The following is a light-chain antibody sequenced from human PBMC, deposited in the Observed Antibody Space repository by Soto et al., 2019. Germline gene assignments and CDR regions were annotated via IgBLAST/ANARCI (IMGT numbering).Light chain of an antibody. CDR3: MIWHNSAYV. Sequence: QLVLTQPSSLSASPGASASLTCTLRSGINVGTYRIFWYRQKPGSPPQYLLRCKADSDNQQDSGVPSRFSGSKDASANAGILLISGLQSEDEADYYCMIWHNSAYVFGSGTKVTVL. V-gene: IGLV5-45*03. CDR2: CKADSDN. J-gene: IGLJ1*01. CDR1: SGINVGTYR.